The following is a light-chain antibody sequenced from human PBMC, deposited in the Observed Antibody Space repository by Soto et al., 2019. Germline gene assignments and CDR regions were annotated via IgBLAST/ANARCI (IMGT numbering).Light chain of an antibody. V-gene: IGLV2-14*03. Sequence: QSVLTQPASVSGSPGQSVTISCTGTSSDVGAYKYVSWYQKHPGKAPKLMIYGVSNRPSGISNRFSGSKSGNTAFLTISGLQPEDDADYYCSSFTGPTTLDVFGTGTKLTVL. CDR3: SSFTGPTTLDV. J-gene: IGLJ1*01. CDR2: GVS. CDR1: SSDVGAYKY.